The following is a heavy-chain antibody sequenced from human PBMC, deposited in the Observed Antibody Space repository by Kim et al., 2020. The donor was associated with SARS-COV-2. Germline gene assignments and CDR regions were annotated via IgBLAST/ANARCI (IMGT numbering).Heavy chain of an antibody. V-gene: IGHV3-15*01. Sequence: GGTTDYAAPVKGRFTISRDDSKTTLYLQMNSLKTEDTAVYYCIGNDAFDIWGQGTMVTVSS. CDR3: IGNDAFDI. CDR2: GGTT. J-gene: IGHJ3*02.